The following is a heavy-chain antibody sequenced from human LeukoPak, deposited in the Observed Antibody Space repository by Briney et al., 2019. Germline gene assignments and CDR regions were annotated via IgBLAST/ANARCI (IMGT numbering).Heavy chain of an antibody. J-gene: IGHJ6*03. CDR3: ARYTAIHYYMDV. CDR1: GGSVSSGGYY. V-gene: IGHV4-61*08. CDR2: IYYSGST. Sequence: TSSETLSLTCTVSGGSVSSGGYYWSWIRQPPGKGLEWIGYIYYSGSTNYNPSLKSRVTISVDTSKNQFSLKLSSVTAADTAVYYCARYTAIHYYMDVWGKGTTVTVSS. D-gene: IGHD5-18*01.